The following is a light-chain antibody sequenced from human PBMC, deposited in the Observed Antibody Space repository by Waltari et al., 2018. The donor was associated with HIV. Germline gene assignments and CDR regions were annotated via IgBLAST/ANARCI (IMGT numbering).Light chain of an antibody. CDR2: DNN. CDR1: SSNIGNNF. CDR3: ATWDRSLSRVI. J-gene: IGLJ2*01. Sequence: QSVLTQPPSVSAAPRQKVTISCSGTSSNIGNNFVSWYQQLPGTAPKLLIYDNNKLPSWFPDRFSGSKSGTSATLGITGLQTGDEADYFCATWDRSLSRVIFGGGTRLTVL. V-gene: IGLV1-51*01.